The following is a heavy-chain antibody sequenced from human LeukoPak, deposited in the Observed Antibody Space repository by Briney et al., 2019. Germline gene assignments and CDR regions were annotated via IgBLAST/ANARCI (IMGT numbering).Heavy chain of an antibody. D-gene: IGHD3-22*01. J-gene: IGHJ4*02. V-gene: IGHV3-48*01. CDR2: ISSSSSTI. CDR3: ARAFYYYDSSGYYPFDY. Sequence: GGSLRLSCAASGFTFSSYSMNWVRQAPGKGLEWVSYISSSSSTIYYADSVKGRFTISRDNAKNSLYLQMNSLRAEDTAVYYCARAFYYYDSSGYYPFDYWGQGTLVTVSS. CDR1: GFTFSSYS.